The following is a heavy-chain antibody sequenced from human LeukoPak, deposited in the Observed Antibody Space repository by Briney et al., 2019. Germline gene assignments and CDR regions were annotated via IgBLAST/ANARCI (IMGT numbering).Heavy chain of an antibody. J-gene: IGHJ4*02. CDR2: ISYDGSNK. D-gene: IGHD3-10*01. V-gene: IGHV3-30-3*01. Sequence: PGRSLRLSCAASRFTFSSYAMHWVRQAPGKGLEWVAVISYDGSNKYYADSVKGRFTISRDSSKNTLYPQMNSLRAEDTAVYYCARDSGSYYSTFDYWGQGTLVTVSS. CDR3: ARDSGSYYSTFDY. CDR1: RFTFSSYA.